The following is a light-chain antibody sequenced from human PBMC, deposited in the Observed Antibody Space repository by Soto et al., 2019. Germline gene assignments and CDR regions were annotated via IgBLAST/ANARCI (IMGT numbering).Light chain of an antibody. CDR2: WAS. Sequence: DIVMTQSPDSLAVSLGERATINCKSSQSVLYSSNNKNYLAWYQQKPGQPPKLRIYWASTRESGVPDRFSGSGSGTDFTLTISSLQAEDVAVYYCQQYYITPETFGQGTKREIK. CDR3: QQYYITPET. J-gene: IGKJ2*01. V-gene: IGKV4-1*01. CDR1: QSVLYSSNNKNY.